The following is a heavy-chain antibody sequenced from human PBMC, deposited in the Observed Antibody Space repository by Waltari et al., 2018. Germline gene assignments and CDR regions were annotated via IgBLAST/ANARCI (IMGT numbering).Heavy chain of an antibody. D-gene: IGHD3-3*02. CDR2: VNPNNGAT. V-gene: IGHV1-2*02. Sequence: QVQLVQSGAEVEKPGASVKVSCKASGYTFTDYYMHWVRQVPGQGLEWMGWVNPNNGATDYAWKFQGRVTMTRDTPISTAYMELSTLRSDDTAVYYCAAEDASLGRIDVWGQGTTVTVSS. CDR3: AAEDASLGRIDV. CDR1: GYTFTDYY. J-gene: IGHJ6*02.